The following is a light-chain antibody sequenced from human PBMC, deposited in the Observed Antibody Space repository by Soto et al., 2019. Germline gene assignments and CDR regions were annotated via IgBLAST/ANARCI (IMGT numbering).Light chain of an antibody. J-gene: IGKJ5*01. V-gene: IGKV3-20*01. CDR1: QNVARNY. CDR3: QQYDSSPIT. Sequence: EIVLTQSPGTLSLSPGERATLSCSASQNVARNYLAWYQQRPGQAPRLLIYDASTRATGIPDRFSGSGSGTDFTLTISRLEPEDFAVYYCQQYDSSPITFGQGTRLEIK. CDR2: DAS.